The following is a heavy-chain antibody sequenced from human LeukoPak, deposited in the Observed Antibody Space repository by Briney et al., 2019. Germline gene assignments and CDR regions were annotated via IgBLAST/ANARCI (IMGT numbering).Heavy chain of an antibody. J-gene: IGHJ4*02. V-gene: IGHV1-18*04. CDR3: ARDIGYCSGGSCSPYCDY. CDR2: ISAYNGDT. D-gene: IGHD2-15*01. CDR1: GYTFTRYG. Sequence: ASVKVSCKASGYTFTRYGISWLRQAPGQGLEWMGWISAYNGDTNYAQKLQGRVTMTTDTSTGTAYMELRRLISDDTAVYYCARDIGYCSGGSCSPYCDYWGQGTLVTVSS.